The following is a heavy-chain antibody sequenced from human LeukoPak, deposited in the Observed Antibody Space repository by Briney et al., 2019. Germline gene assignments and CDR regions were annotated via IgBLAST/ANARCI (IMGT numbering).Heavy chain of an antibody. CDR2: INPNSGGT. V-gene: IGHV1-2*02. CDR3: ARASRYSYGVHYYYYMDV. Sequence: VASVKVSCKASGYTFTDYYMHWVRQAPGQGLEWMGWINPNSGGTNYAQKFQGRVTMTRDTSISTAYMELSRLRSDDTAVYYCARASRYSYGVHYYYYMDVWGKGTTVTVSS. CDR1: GYTFTDYY. D-gene: IGHD5-18*01. J-gene: IGHJ6*03.